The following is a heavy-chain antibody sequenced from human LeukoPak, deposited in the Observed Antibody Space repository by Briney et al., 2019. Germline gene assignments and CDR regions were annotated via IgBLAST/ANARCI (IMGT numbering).Heavy chain of an antibody. CDR2: IKSKTDGGTT. J-gene: IGHJ5*02. Sequence: KPGGSLRLSCAASGFTFSNAWMSCVRQAPGKGLEWVGRIKSKTDGGTTDYAAPVKGRFTISRDDSKNTLYLQMNSLKTEDTAVYYCTALGYCSGGSCDPWGQGTLVTVSS. CDR1: GFTFSNAW. V-gene: IGHV3-15*01. D-gene: IGHD2-15*01. CDR3: TALGYCSGGSCDP.